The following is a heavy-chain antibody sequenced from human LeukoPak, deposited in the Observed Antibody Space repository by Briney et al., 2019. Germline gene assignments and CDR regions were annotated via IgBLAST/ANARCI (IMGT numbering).Heavy chain of an antibody. CDR3: ARGAGAIFGVVINYFDY. J-gene: IGHJ4*02. CDR2: IYYSGST. D-gene: IGHD3-3*01. CDR1: GGSIGSGGYY. Sequence: SETLSLTCTVSGGSIGSGGYYWSWIRQHPGTGLEWIGYIYYSGSTYYNPSLKSRVTISVDTSKNQFSLKLSSVTAADTAVYYCARGAGAIFGVVINYFDYWGQGTLVTVSS. V-gene: IGHV4-31*03.